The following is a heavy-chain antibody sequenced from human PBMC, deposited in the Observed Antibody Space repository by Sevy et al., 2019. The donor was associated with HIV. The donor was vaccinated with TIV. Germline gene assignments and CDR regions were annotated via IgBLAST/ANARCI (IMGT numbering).Heavy chain of an antibody. Sequence: SDTLSLTCTVSGDSISNYYWSWIRQPSGKGLEWIGYFYYSRSTNYNPSLKSRVTISVDTSKNQISLKLRSVTAADTAVYYCARTSAYYYYAVDVWGQGTTVTVSS. CDR3: ARTSAYYYYAVDV. V-gene: IGHV4-59*01. J-gene: IGHJ6*02. CDR1: GDSISNYY. CDR2: FYYSRST. D-gene: IGHD2-2*01.